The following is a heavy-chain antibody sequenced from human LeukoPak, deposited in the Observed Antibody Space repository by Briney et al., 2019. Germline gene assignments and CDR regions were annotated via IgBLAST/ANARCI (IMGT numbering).Heavy chain of an antibody. CDR1: GYTFTSYY. Sequence: GASVKVSCKASGYTFTSYYMHWVRQAPGQGLEWRGWINPNSGGTNYAQKFQGRVTMTRDTSISTAYMELSRLRSDDTAVYYCARGGDYYDSSGNIDYWGQGTLVTVSS. V-gene: IGHV1-2*02. CDR3: ARGGDYYDSSGNIDY. CDR2: INPNSGGT. J-gene: IGHJ4*02. D-gene: IGHD3-22*01.